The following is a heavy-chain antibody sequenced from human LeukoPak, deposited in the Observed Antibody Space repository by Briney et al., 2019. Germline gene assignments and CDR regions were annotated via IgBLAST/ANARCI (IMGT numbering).Heavy chain of an antibody. D-gene: IGHD3-3*01. CDR1: GFTFSSYE. Sequence: GGSLRLSCAASGFTFSSYEMNWVRQAPGKGLEWVSYISSSGSTIYYADSVKGRFTISRDNAKNSLYLQMNSLRAEDTAVYYCARALYYDFWSGYPYYFDYWGQGTLVTVSS. CDR2: ISSSGSTI. J-gene: IGHJ4*02. CDR3: ARALYYDFWSGYPYYFDY. V-gene: IGHV3-48*03.